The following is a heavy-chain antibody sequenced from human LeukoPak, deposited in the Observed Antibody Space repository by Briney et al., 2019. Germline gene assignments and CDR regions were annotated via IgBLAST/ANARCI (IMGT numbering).Heavy chain of an antibody. J-gene: IGHJ5*01. CDR1: GFTFSSYA. Sequence: GGSLRLSCAASGFTFSSYAMHWVRQAPGKGLEWVANIKQGGREEKYVGSVKGRFAISRDDAKSTLYLQMDSLSGDDTAVYYCARDNGGWFDSWGRGTLVTVSS. V-gene: IGHV3-7*03. CDR3: ARDNGGWFDS. D-gene: IGHD3-10*01. CDR2: IKQGGREE.